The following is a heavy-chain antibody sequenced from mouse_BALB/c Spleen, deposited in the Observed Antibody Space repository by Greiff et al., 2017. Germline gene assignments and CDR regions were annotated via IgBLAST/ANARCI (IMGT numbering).Heavy chain of an antibody. Sequence: VQLQQSAAELARPGASVKMSCKASGYTFTSYTMHWVKQRPGQGLEWIGYINPSSGYTEYNQKFKDKTTLTADKSSSTAYMQLSSLTSEDSAVYYCARNFYDGYPYYAMDYWGQGTSVTVSS. D-gene: IGHD2-3*01. CDR1: GYTFTSYT. CDR2: INPSSGYT. CDR3: ARNFYDGYPYYAMDY. J-gene: IGHJ4*01. V-gene: IGHV1-4*02.